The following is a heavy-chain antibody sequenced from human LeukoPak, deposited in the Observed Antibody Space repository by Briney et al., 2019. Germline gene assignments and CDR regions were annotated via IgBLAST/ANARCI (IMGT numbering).Heavy chain of an antibody. V-gene: IGHV4-39*07. CDR1: GGSFSSGSYY. CDR2: INHSGST. D-gene: IGHD5-18*01. J-gene: IGHJ4*02. CDR3: ARGWIQLWLQGVFDY. Sequence: SETLSLTCTVSGGSFSSGSYYWSWIRQPPGRGLEWIGEINHSGSTNYNPSLKSRVTISVDTSKNQFSLKLSSVTAADTAVYYCARGWIQLWLQGVFDYWGQGTLVTVSS.